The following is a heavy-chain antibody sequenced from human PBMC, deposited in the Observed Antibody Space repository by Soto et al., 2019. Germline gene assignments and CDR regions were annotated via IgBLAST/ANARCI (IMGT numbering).Heavy chain of an antibody. CDR1: GYSCTSYW. CDR3: ASAPGGKSAWPY. Sequence: HGESLKISCKGSGYSCTSYWIVWVRQMPGKGLEWMGIVYPGDSHTRYSPSFQGQVTISADKSINTAYLQWSSLKASDTAMYYCASAPGGKSAWPYWGQGTLVTVSS. V-gene: IGHV5-51*01. J-gene: IGHJ4*02. D-gene: IGHD1-26*01. CDR2: VYPGDSHT.